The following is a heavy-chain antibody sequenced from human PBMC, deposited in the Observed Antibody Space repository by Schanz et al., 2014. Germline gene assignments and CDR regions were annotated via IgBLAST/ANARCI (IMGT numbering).Heavy chain of an antibody. J-gene: IGHJ4*02. CDR2: IWNNGVTK. Sequence: QAQLMESGGGVVQPGTSLILSCSVSGFSLNTHGIHWFRQPAGKGLEWVAVIWNNGVTKYYADSVKGRFTMSRDNSKNTLYLQMNSLRAVDTAVYYCARANYRRKINFEYWGRGTLVTVSS. D-gene: IGHD3-10*01. CDR3: ARANYRRKINFEY. V-gene: IGHV3-33*01. CDR1: GFSLNTHG.